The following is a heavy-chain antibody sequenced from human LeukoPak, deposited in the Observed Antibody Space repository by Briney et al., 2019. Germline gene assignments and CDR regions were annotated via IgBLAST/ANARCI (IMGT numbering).Heavy chain of an antibody. CDR1: GFTFSDFY. J-gene: IGHJ4*02. V-gene: IGHV3-11*05. D-gene: IGHD3-22*01. CDR2: ISSSGSST. CDR3: ARDLIHRSGEADY. Sequence: GRSLRLSCAASGFTFSDFYMSWIRQAPGKGLEWISYISSSGSSTNYADSVKGRFTISRDNAKNSLYLQMNSVRAEDTAVYYCARDLIHRSGEADYWGQGTLVTVSS.